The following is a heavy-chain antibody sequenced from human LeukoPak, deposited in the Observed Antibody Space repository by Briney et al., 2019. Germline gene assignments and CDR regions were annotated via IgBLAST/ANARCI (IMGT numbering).Heavy chain of an antibody. CDR1: GFTFSSYG. J-gene: IGHJ4*02. CDR2: IRYDGSNK. CDR3: AKERAAYGDLLDFDY. V-gene: IGHV3-30*02. D-gene: IGHD4-17*01. Sequence: PGGSLRLSCAASGFTFSSYGMHWVRQAPGKGLEWVAFIRYDGSNKYYADSVKGRFTISRDNSKNTLYLQMNSLRVEDTAVYYCAKERAAYGDLLDFDYWGQGTLVTVSS.